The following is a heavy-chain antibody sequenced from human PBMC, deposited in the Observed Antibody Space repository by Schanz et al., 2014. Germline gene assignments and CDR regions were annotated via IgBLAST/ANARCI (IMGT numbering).Heavy chain of an antibody. V-gene: IGHV3-30*14. D-gene: IGHD1-7*01. Sequence: QVQLVESGGGVVQPGRSLRLSCAASGFTFSNFAIHWVRQAPGKGLEWVAVISYDGSHKDYADSVKGRFTISRDNSKDTMYLQMNSLRVEDTAVYYCARVDWNSGVDYWGQGTLVTVSS. CDR3: ARVDWNSGVDY. CDR2: ISYDGSHK. J-gene: IGHJ4*02. CDR1: GFTFSNFA.